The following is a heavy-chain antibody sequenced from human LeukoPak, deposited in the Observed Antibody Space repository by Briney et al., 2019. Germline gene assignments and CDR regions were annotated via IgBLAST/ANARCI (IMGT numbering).Heavy chain of an antibody. D-gene: IGHD2-2*02. CDR1: GYTFTSYD. CDR3: AGLLGDELPATAIPGGY. V-gene: IGHV1-8*01. CDR2: MNPNSGNT. Sequence: ASVKVSCKASGYTFTSYDINWVRQATGQGLEWMGWMNPNSGNTGYAQKFQGRVTMTRNTSISTAYMELSSLRSEDTAVYYCAGLLGDELPATAIPGGYWGQGTLVTVSS. J-gene: IGHJ4*02.